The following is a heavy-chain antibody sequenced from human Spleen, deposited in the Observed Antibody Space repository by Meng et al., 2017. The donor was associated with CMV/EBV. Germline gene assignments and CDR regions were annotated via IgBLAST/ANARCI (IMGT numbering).Heavy chain of an antibody. Sequence: TFTGYYMHWVRQAPGQGLEWMGWINPNSGGTNYAQKFQGRVTMTRDTSISTAYMELSRLRSDDTAVYYCARGWECILTGYPTPVDYWGQGTLVTVSS. J-gene: IGHJ4*02. CDR1: TFTGYY. CDR2: INPNSGGT. CDR3: ARGWECILTGYPTPVDY. V-gene: IGHV1-2*02. D-gene: IGHD3-9*01.